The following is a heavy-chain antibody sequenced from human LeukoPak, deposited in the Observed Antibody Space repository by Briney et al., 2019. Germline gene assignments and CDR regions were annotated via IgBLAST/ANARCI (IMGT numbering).Heavy chain of an antibody. V-gene: IGHV1-46*01. CDR3: ARVTGGSYFKFDN. CDR2: INPSGGST. CDR1: GYTFINYF. Sequence: ASVKVPCRASGYTFINYFMHWVRQAPGQGLEWMGIINPSGGSTSYAQKFQGRVTMTRDTSTTTVYMELSSLRSEDTAVYYCARVTGGSYFKFDNWGQGTQVTVSS. D-gene: IGHD1-26*01. J-gene: IGHJ4*02.